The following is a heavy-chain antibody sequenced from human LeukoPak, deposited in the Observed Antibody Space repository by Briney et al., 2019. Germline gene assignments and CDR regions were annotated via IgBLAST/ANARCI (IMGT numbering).Heavy chain of an antibody. J-gene: IGHJ6*02. Sequence: GASVKVSCKTSGYTFISYVTQWVRQAPGQRLEWMGWINAGNGNTKYSQKFQGRVTITRDTSASTAYMELCSLRSEDTAIYYCARDICNGGSCYYYGMDVWGQGTTVTVSS. D-gene: IGHD2-15*01. CDR2: INAGNGNT. CDR3: ARDICNGGSCYYYGMDV. V-gene: IGHV1-3*01. CDR1: GYTFISYV.